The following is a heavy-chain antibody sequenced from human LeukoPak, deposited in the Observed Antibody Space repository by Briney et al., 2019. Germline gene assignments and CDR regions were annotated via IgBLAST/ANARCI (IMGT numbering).Heavy chain of an antibody. CDR1: GGTFSSYA. J-gene: IGHJ4*02. V-gene: IGHV1-69*01. CDR3: ARDSGETGFWSGSYFDY. Sequence: GSSVKVSCKASGGTFSSYAISWVRQAPGQGLEWMGGIIPIFGTTNYAQKLKGRVTITADESTSTAYMELSRLRSDDTAVYYCARDSGETGFWSGSYFDYWGQGTLVTVSS. D-gene: IGHD3-3*01. CDR2: IIPIFGTT.